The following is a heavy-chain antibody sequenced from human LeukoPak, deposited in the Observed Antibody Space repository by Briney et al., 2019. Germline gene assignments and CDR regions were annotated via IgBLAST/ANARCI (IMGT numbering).Heavy chain of an antibody. CDR1: GFTFRSHA. V-gene: IGHV3-23*01. CDR2: IYENGGTT. J-gene: IGHJ4*02. Sequence: GGSLRLSCVGSGFTFRSHAMRWVRQAPEKGLEFVSGIYENGGTTYYADSVKGRFSISRDNSKNTLYLQMDSLRGEDTAVYYCAKDFRIGYSAHFDYWGQGALVPVSS. D-gene: IGHD2-21*01. CDR3: AKDFRIGYSAHFDY.